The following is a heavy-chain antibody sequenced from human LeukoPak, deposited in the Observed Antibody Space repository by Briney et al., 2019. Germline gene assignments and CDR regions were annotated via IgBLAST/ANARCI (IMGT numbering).Heavy chain of an antibody. D-gene: IGHD2-21*02. J-gene: IGHJ5*02. V-gene: IGHV4-30-2*01. Sequence: SQTLSLTCAVSGGSISSSGYSWSWIRQPPGKGLEWIGYIHHTGSTYYNPSLKSRVAISVDRSKNQFSLKLSSVTAADTAMYFCARTPTYCGGDCYYFDPWGQGTLVTVSS. CDR3: ARTPTYCGGDCYYFDP. CDR2: IHHTGST. CDR1: GGSISSSGYS.